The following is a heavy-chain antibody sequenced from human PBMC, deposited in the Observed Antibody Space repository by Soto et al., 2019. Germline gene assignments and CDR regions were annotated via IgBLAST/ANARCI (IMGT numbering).Heavy chain of an antibody. CDR2: INSDGSST. V-gene: IGHV3-74*01. D-gene: IGHD4-17*01. CDR1: GFTFSSYW. CDR3: ARETRGHYGDYVWGQYYFDY. Sequence: EVQLVESGGGLVQPGGSLRLSCAASGFTFSSYWMHWVRQAPGKGLVWVSRINSDGSSTSYADSVKGRFTISRDNAKNTQYLQMNSQGAEDTAVYYCARETRGHYGDYVWGQYYFDYWGQGTLVTVSS. J-gene: IGHJ4*02.